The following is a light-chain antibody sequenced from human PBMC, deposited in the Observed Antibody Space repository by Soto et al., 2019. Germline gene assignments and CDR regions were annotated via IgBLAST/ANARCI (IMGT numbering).Light chain of an antibody. CDR2: TAS. J-gene: IGKJ1*01. Sequence: DIQMTQSPSTLSASIGDRVTITCRASQTISDWLDWHQQKPGKAPKLLIYTASSLESGVPSRFSGSGSGTDFTLTISRLHPDDFATYYCQQYNTYPWTFGQGTKVDIK. V-gene: IGKV1-5*03. CDR1: QTISDW. CDR3: QQYNTYPWT.